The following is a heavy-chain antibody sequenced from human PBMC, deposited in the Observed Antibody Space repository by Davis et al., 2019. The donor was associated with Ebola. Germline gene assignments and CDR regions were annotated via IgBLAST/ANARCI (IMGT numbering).Heavy chain of an antibody. CDR1: VGSFNDYY. CDR3: ARVQGWFGELLYSYSYMDV. V-gene: IGHV4-34*01. J-gene: IGHJ6*03. Sequence: SETLSLTCAVYVGSFNDYYWTWIRQPPGKGLEWIGEIYHSGSTNYNPSLKSRVTISVDKSKNQFSLKLSSVTAADTAVYYCARVQGWFGELLYSYSYMDVWGKGTTVTVSS. D-gene: IGHD3-10*01. CDR2: IYHSGST.